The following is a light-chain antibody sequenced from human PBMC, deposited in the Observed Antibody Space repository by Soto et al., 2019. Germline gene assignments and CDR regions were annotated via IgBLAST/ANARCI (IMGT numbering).Light chain of an antibody. J-gene: IGKJ4*01. CDR3: QQRSNWP. CDR2: DAS. CDR1: QSVSSY. V-gene: IGKV3-11*01. Sequence: EIVLTQSPATLSLSPGERATLSCRASQSVSSYLAWYQQKPGQAPRLLIYDASNRATGIPARFSGSGSGTDFTLTISSLAPEDFAVYYCQQRSNWPFGGGTKVEIK.